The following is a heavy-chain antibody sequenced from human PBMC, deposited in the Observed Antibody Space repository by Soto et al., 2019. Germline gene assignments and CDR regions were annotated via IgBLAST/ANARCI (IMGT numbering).Heavy chain of an antibody. Sequence: ASVKVSCNASGYTFTSYGISWVRQAPGQGLEWMGWISVDTGNTKYAQQLQGRVTMTTDTSTSTAYMELRRLRSDDTAVYYCARWDGLFGSGGINWGQGTQVTVSS. CDR3: ARWDGLFGSGGIN. CDR2: ISVDTGNT. D-gene: IGHD3-10*01. J-gene: IGHJ4*02. V-gene: IGHV1-18*01. CDR1: GYTFTSYG.